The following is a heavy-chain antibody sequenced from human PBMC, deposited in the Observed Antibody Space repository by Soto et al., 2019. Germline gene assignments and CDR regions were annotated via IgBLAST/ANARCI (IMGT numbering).Heavy chain of an antibody. CDR2: VSSSGGST. J-gene: IGHJ4*02. D-gene: IGHD4-17*01. CDR3: AKLTYGDPVDY. Sequence: EVQLLESGGGLVQPGGSLRLSCAASGFTFSKYAMNWVRQAPGKGLEWVSTVSSSGGSTSYADSVKGRFTISRDNSENTVYLQMNSLRAEDTAVYYCAKLTYGDPVDYWGQGTLVTVSS. CDR1: GFTFSKYA. V-gene: IGHV3-23*01.